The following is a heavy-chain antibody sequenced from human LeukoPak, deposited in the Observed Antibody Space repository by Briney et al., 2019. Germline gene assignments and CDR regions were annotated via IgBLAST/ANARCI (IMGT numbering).Heavy chain of an antibody. Sequence: SETLSLTCTVSGDSISSYYWSWIRQPPGKGLEWIGYIYYSGSTNYNPSLKSRVTISVDTSKNQFSLKLSSVTAADTAVYYCARAARIAAAGTPWFDPWGQGTLVTVSS. D-gene: IGHD6-13*01. CDR2: IYYSGST. CDR3: ARAARIAAAGTPWFDP. CDR1: GDSISSYY. J-gene: IGHJ5*02. V-gene: IGHV4-59*01.